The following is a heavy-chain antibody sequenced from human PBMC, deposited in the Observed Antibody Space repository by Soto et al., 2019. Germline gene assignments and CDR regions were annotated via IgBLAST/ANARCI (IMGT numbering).Heavy chain of an antibody. CDR3: AKETSAYEINF. D-gene: IGHD5-12*01. CDR2: ISYDGNTQ. CDR1: GFIFSGYA. Sequence: QVQLVASGGGVVQPGRSLRLSCAASGFIFSGYAMHWVRQAPGKGLEWVAVISYDGNTQYYADSVKVRFTVSRYNSNNMRYVQMNNLRDEDTAIYYCAKETSAYEINFWGQGTLVTVSS. V-gene: IGHV3-30-3*01. J-gene: IGHJ4*02.